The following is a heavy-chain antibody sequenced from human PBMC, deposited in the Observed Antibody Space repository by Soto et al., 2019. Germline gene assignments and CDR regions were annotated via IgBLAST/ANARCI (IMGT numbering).Heavy chain of an antibody. J-gene: IGHJ3*02. CDR1: GFTFSPFY. CDR3: VRDRGYPDSFDI. V-gene: IGHV3-74*01. D-gene: IGHD6-13*01. Sequence: EVQLVESGGGLVQPGASLRLSCAASGFTFSPFYMHWVHQAPGKGLEWVSHINGDGTTTVYADSVKGRFTISRDNAKSTLYLKMSSLRTEDTAVYYCVRDRGYPDSFDIWGQGTMVTVSS. CDR2: INGDGTTT.